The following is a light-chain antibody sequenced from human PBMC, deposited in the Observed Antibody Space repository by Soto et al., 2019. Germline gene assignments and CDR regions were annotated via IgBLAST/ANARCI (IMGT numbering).Light chain of an antibody. CDR3: QQYGNSLPIT. CDR2: DAS. J-gene: IGKJ5*01. V-gene: IGKV3-20*01. CDR1: QSLGSSY. Sequence: EIVLTQSPGTLSLSPGERATLSCRASQSLGSSYLAWYQQKPGQAPRLLIYDASNRVTGIPDRFSGSGSRTDFTLTISRLEHEDFAVYYCQQYGNSLPITFGQGTRLEIK.